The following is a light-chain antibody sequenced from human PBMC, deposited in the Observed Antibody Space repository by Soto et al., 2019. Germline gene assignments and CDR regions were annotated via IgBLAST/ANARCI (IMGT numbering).Light chain of an antibody. CDR1: QGIRND. CDR3: LQDYNYPYT. CDR2: AAS. J-gene: IGKJ2*01. V-gene: IGKV1-6*01. Sequence: AIPMTQSPSSLSASVGNRVTITCRASQGIRNDLGWYQQKPGKAPKLLIYAASSLQSGVPSRFSGSGSGTDFTLTISSLQPEDFATYYCLQDYNYPYTFGQGTKLEIK.